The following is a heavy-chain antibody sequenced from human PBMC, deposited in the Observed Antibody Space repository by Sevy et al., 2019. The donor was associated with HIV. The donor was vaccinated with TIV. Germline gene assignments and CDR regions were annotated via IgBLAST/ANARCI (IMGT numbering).Heavy chain of an antibody. CDR3: ASNSPPEGGGTFDY. Sequence: GGSLRLSCAASGFTFSDYYMSWIRQAPGKGLEWVSYISSSCSTIYYADSVKGRFTISRDNAKKSLYLQMNSLGAEDTAVYYCASNSPPEGGGTFDYWGQGTLVTVSS. V-gene: IGHV3-11*01. J-gene: IGHJ4*02. CDR2: ISSSCSTI. D-gene: IGHD3-16*01. CDR1: GFTFSDYY.